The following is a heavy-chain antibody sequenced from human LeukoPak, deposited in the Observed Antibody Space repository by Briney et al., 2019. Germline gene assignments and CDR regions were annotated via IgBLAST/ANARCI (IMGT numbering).Heavy chain of an antibody. CDR3: ATMGIAARPGEYYFDY. J-gene: IGHJ4*02. CDR1: GGTFSSYA. CDR2: FDPEDGET. V-gene: IGHV1-24*01. Sequence: ASVKVSCKASGGTFSSYAISWVRQAPGKGLEWMGGFDPEDGETIYAQKFQGRVTMTEDTSTDTAYMELSSLRSEDTAVYYCATMGIAARPGEYYFDYWGQGTLVTVSS. D-gene: IGHD6-6*01.